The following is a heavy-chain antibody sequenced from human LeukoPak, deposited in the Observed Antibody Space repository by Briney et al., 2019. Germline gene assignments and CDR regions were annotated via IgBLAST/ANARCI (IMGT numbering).Heavy chain of an antibody. J-gene: IGHJ4*02. V-gene: IGHV3-48*03. D-gene: IGHD3-22*01. CDR1: GFTFSSYE. Sequence: GGSLRLSCAASGFTFSSYEMNWVRQAPGKGLEWGSYISSSGSTKYYADSVRGRFTISRDNAKNSLYLKMNSLRAEDTAVYYCVRDEDRSGYHPSFDYWGQGTLVTVSS. CDR3: VRDEDRSGYHPSFDY. CDR2: ISSSGSTK.